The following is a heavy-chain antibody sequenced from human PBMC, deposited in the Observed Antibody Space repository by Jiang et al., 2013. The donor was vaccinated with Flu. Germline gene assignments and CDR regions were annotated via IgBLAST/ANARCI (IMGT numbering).Heavy chain of an antibody. CDR3: ARDARQRWGGMDV. D-gene: IGHD3-16*01. CDR1: GGSISTYY. CDR2: IYYSGSA. Sequence: GSGLVKPSETLSLTCTVSGGSISTYYWSWIRQPPGKGLEWIGYIYYSGSANYNPSLKSRVTISVDTSKNQFSLSLSSLTAADTAVYYCARDARQRWGGMDVWGQGTTVTVSS. V-gene: IGHV4-59*01. J-gene: IGHJ6*02.